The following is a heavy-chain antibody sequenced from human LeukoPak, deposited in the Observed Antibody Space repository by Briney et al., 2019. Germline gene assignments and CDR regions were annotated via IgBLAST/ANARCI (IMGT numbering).Heavy chain of an antibody. V-gene: IGHV3-74*01. CDR1: GFTFSNYA. CDR2: IRGDGTNP. D-gene: IGHD2/OR15-2a*01. CDR3: ARDTYYAPFDP. Sequence: PGGSLRLSCAASGFTFSNYAMSWVRQAPGKGLVWVSRIRGDGTNPIYADSVKGRFTISRDNAKNTLYLQMNSLRAEDTAVYYCARDTYYAPFDPWGQGTLVTVSS. J-gene: IGHJ5*02.